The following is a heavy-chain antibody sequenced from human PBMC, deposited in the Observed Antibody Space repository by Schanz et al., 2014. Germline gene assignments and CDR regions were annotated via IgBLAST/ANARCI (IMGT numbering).Heavy chain of an antibody. J-gene: IGHJ5*02. CDR3: ARPALWFGDNCFDP. V-gene: IGHV3-23*04. Sequence: EVQLVESGGGLVQPGGSLRLSCAASGFTFSAYAMTWVRQIPGKGLEWVSAISASGGTTYYADSVKGRFTISRDNAENTLFLQMNSLRAEDTAVYYCARPALWFGDNCFDPWGQGTLVTVSS. CDR1: GFTFSAYA. D-gene: IGHD3-10*01. CDR2: ISASGGTT.